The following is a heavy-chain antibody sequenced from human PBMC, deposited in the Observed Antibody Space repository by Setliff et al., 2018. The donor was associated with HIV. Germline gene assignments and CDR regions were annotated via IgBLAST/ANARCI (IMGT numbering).Heavy chain of an antibody. V-gene: IGHV1-3*01. CDR3: ARGFSVYSSSDPLLNWFDP. CDR1: GYTFTAYA. CDR2: INAGNGNT. J-gene: IGHJ5*02. D-gene: IGHD6-6*01. Sequence: ASVKVSCKASGYTFTAYAMHWVRQAPGQRLEWMGWINAGNGNTKYSQKFQGRVTITRDTSASTAYMELSSLRSEDTAVYYCARGFSVYSSSDPLLNWFDPWGQGTLVTVSS.